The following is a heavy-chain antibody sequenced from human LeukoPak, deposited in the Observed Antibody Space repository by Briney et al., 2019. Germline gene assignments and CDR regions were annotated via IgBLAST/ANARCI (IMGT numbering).Heavy chain of an antibody. Sequence: SETLSLTCAVSGGSISNYYWNWIRQPPGKGLEWIWYIYYSGSTNYNPSLKSRVTISVDTSKNQFSLKVNSVTAADTALYFCARLSRGSSAGFDYWGQGILVTVSS. CDR2: IYYSGST. D-gene: IGHD6-6*01. J-gene: IGHJ4*02. V-gene: IGHV4-59*01. CDR1: GGSISNYY. CDR3: ARLSRGSSAGFDY.